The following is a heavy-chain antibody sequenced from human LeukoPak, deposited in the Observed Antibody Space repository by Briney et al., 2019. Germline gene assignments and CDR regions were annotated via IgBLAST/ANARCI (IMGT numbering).Heavy chain of an antibody. V-gene: IGHV1-3*01. CDR3: ARGNPRLDAFDI. J-gene: IGHJ3*02. CDR1: GYTFTSYA. D-gene: IGHD6-19*01. CDR2: INAGNGNT. Sequence: ASVTVSCTASGYTFTSYAMHWVRQAPGQRLEWMGWINAGNGNTKYSQKFQGRVTITRDTSASTAYMELSSLRSEDTAVYYCARGNPRLDAFDIWGQGTMVTVSS.